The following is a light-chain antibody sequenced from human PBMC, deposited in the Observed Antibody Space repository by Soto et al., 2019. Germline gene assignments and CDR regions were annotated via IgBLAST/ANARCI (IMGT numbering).Light chain of an antibody. Sequence: QPVLTQPASVSGSPGQSITISCTGTSSDVGGYDYVSWYQQHPGKAPKLMIYDVSNGPSGVSNRFSGSKSGNTASLTISGLQAEVEADYHCSSHTSSGTRVFGGGTKLTVL. CDR1: SSDVGGYDY. J-gene: IGLJ2*01. CDR2: DVS. CDR3: SSHTSSGTRV. V-gene: IGLV2-14*01.